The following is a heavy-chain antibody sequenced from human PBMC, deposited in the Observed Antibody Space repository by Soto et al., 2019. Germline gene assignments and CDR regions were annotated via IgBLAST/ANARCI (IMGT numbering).Heavy chain of an antibody. D-gene: IGHD6-6*01. Sequence: PGGSLRLSCAASGFTFSSYWMSWVRQAPGKGLEWVANIKQDGSEKYYVDSVKGRLTISRDNAKNSLYLQMNSLRAEDTAVYYCARGIAARPTLFDYWGQGTLVTVSS. J-gene: IGHJ4*02. CDR2: IKQDGSEK. CDR3: ARGIAARPTLFDY. V-gene: IGHV3-7*04. CDR1: GFTFSSYW.